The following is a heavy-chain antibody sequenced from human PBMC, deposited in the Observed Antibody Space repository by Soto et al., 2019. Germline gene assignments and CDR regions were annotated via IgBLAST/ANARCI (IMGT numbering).Heavy chain of an antibody. CDR2: IYHSGST. J-gene: IGHJ4*02. V-gene: IGHV4-39*07. Sequence: ASETLSLTCIVSGGSISSSTYYWGWIRQPPGKGLEWIGSIYHSGSTNYNPSLKSRVTISVDTSKNQFSLKLSSVTAADTAVYYCARGARRGAVPAAHHRRGFYFDYWGQGTLVTVSS. D-gene: IGHD2-2*01. CDR1: GGSISSSTYY. CDR3: ARGARRGAVPAAHHRRGFYFDY.